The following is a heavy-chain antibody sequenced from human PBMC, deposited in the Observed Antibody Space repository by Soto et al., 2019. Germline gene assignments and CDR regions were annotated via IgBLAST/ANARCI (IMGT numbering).Heavy chain of an antibody. J-gene: IGHJ6*02. CDR1: GLTFDEHA. CDR3: ARDLTPGGADV. V-gene: IGHV3-9*01. CDR2: IFWSGGSG. Sequence: EVQLVESGGGLVQPGRSLRLSCVVSGLTFDEHAMHWVRQGPGKGLEWVSGIFWSGGSGGYADSVKGRFTVSRDKAKNSLYLQMDSLRAEDTALYYCARDLTPGGADVWGQGTTVTVSS. D-gene: IGHD4-17*01.